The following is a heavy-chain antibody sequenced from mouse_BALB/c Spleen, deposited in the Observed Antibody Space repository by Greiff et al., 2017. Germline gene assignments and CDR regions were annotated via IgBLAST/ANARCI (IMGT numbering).Heavy chain of an antibody. J-gene: IGHJ4*01. CDR2: ISYSGST. Sequence: EVQLQESGPGLVKPSQSLSLTCTVTGYSITSDYAWNWIRQFPGNKLEWMGYISYSGSTSYNPSLKSRISITRDTSKNQFFLQLNSVTTEDTATYYCACYDEGLYYAMDYWGQGTSVTVSS. D-gene: IGHD2-12*01. CDR3: ACYDEGLYYAMDY. CDR1: GYSITSDYA. V-gene: IGHV3-2*02.